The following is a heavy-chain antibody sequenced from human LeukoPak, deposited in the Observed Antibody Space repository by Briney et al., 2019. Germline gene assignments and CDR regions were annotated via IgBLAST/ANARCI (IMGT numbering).Heavy chain of an antibody. J-gene: IGHJ4*02. CDR1: GFTFSTYA. Sequence: GGSLRLSCAASGFTFSTYAMSWVRQAPGKGLEWVSNISGSGGSTYYSDSVKGRFTISRDNSKNTLYLQMNSLRAEDTAVYYCAKDLYYDSGGYYTPEYWGRGTLVTVSS. CDR2: ISGSGGST. D-gene: IGHD3-10*01. V-gene: IGHV3-23*01. CDR3: AKDLYYDSGGYYTPEY.